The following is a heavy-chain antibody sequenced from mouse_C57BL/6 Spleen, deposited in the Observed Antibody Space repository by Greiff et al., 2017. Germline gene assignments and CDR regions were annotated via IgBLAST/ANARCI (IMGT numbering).Heavy chain of an antibody. CDR3: AIQRGLWWYCDV. Sequence: QVQLQQPGAELVKPGASVKVSCKASGYTFTSYWMHWVKQRPGQGLEWIGRIHPSNSGTNYNQKFQGKATLTVDKSSSTAYMQLSSLTSEDSAVYYCAIQRGLWWYCDVWGTGTTVTVSS. J-gene: IGHJ1*03. D-gene: IGHD1-1*02. V-gene: IGHV1-74*01. CDR2: IHPSNSGT. CDR1: GYTFTSYW.